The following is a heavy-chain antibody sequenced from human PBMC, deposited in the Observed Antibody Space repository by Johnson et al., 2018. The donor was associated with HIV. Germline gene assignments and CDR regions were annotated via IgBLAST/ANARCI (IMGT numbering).Heavy chain of an antibody. CDR3: ARASTIFGRWRAFDI. J-gene: IGHJ3*02. CDR1: GFTFSSYA. V-gene: IGHV3-30*04. D-gene: IGHD3-3*01. CDR2: ISYDGRNK. Sequence: QVQLVESGGGVVQPGRALRLSCAASGFTFSSYAMHWVRQAPGKGLEWVAVISYDGRNKYYADSVKGRVTISRDNSENTLYLQMNSLRAEDTAVYYWARASTIFGRWRAFDIWGQGTMVTVSS.